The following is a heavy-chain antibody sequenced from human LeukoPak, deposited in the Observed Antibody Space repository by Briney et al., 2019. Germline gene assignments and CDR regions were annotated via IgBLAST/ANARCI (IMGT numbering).Heavy chain of an antibody. V-gene: IGHV3-66*01. CDR1: GFTVSSNY. D-gene: IGHD5-18*01. CDR2: IYSGGST. J-gene: IGHJ4*02. Sequence: GGSLRLSCAASGFTVSSNYMSWVRQAPGKGLEWVSVIYSGGSTYYADSVKGRFTISRDNSKNTLYLQMNSLRAEDTAVYYCAKDRAKDTAMVVDYWGQGTLVTVSS. CDR3: AKDRAKDTAMVVDY.